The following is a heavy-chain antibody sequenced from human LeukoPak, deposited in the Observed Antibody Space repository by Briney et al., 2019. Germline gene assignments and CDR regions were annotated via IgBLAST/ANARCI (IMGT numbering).Heavy chain of an antibody. J-gene: IGHJ4*02. CDR1: GYTFTRYG. CDR2: ITANAGDT. D-gene: IGHD5-24*01. V-gene: IGHV1-18*01. CDR3: ARDPIRADGYNMDY. Sequence: ASVKVSCKASGYTFTRYGISWVRQAPGQGLEWMGGITANAGDTKYAQKFQGRVTMTRDTSISTAYMEVSSLRSDDTAMYYCARDPIRADGYNMDYWGQGTLVSVGS.